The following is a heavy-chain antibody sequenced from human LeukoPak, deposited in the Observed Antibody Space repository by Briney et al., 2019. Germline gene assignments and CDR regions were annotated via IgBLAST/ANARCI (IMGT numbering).Heavy chain of an antibody. CDR2: IKQDGSEK. CDR1: GFTFSSYW. Sequence: PGGSLRLSCVASGFTFSSYWMSWVRQAPGKGLEWVANIKQDGSEKYYVDSVKGRFTISRDNAKNSLYLQMNSLRAEDTAVYYCARWTPDYDYVWGSYRYTFDYWGQGTLVTVSS. D-gene: IGHD3-16*02. J-gene: IGHJ4*02. CDR3: ARWTPDYDYVWGSYRYTFDY. V-gene: IGHV3-7*01.